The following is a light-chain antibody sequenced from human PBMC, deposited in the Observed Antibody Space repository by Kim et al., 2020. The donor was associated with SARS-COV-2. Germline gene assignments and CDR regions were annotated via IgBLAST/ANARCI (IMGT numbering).Light chain of an antibody. CDR3: QLWDNDSDHWV. V-gene: IGLV3-21*01. CDR2: YDS. CDR1: NIGTQS. Sequence: SYELTQPPSVSVAPGKTARLTCGGNNIGTQSVHWYQQKPGQAPVVVIFYDSDRPSGIPERISGSNSGDTATLTISSVEAGDEADYYCQLWDNDSDHWVSG. J-gene: IGLJ3*02.